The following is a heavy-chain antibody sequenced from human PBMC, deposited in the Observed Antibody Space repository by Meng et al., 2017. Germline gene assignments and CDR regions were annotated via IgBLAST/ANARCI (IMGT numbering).Heavy chain of an antibody. CDR3: ARGTGSSWFDP. CDR1: GYTFTSYT. D-gene: IGHD6-13*01. CDR2: IKSANGDA. J-gene: IGHJ5*02. Sequence: QGRLVQSGAEVRKPGASVKVSCKASGYTFTSYTIHWVRQAPGQSLAWMGWIKSANGDAKYSQKFQGRLTLTRDTSASTAYLELSSLTFEDTAVYYCARGTGSSWFDPWGQGTLVTVSS. V-gene: IGHV1-3*01.